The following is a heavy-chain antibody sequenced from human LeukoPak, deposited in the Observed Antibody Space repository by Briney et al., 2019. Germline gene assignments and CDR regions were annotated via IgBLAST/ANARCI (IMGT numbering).Heavy chain of an antibody. V-gene: IGHV4-34*01. J-gene: IGHJ4*02. D-gene: IGHD4-17*01. Sequence: PSETLSLTCAVYGGSFSGYYWSWIRQPPGKGLEWIGEINHSGSTNYNPSLKSRVTISVDTSKNQFSLKLSSVTAADTAVYYCARRVTVTTLRYFDYWGQGTLVTDSS. CDR3: ARRVTVTTLRYFDY. CDR1: GGSFSGYY. CDR2: INHSGST.